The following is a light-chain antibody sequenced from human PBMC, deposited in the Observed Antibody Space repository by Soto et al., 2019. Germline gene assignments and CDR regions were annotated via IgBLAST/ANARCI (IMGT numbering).Light chain of an antibody. Sequence: QSVLTQPPSVSGAPGQRVTISCTGSSSNIGAGYDVHWYQQHPGTAPRLLIYGATHRPSGVPERFSGSGSGSSASLTITGLQTEDESFYHCQSFDSGLSGALFGGGTKLTVL. V-gene: IGLV1-40*01. J-gene: IGLJ2*01. CDR1: SSNIGAGYD. CDR3: QSFDSGLSGAL. CDR2: GAT.